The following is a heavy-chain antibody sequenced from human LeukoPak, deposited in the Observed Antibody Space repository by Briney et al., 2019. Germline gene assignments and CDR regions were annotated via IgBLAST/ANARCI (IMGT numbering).Heavy chain of an antibody. J-gene: IGHJ3*02. Sequence: SETLSLTCAVYGGSFSGYYWSWIRQPPGKGLEWIGEINHSENTNYNPSLKSRVTISVDTSKNQFSLKLSSVTAADTAVYYCARKREKGGYYYHNAFDIWGQGTMVTVSS. V-gene: IGHV4-34*01. CDR1: GGSFSGYY. CDR2: INHSENT. CDR3: ARKREKGGYYYHNAFDI. D-gene: IGHD3-22*01.